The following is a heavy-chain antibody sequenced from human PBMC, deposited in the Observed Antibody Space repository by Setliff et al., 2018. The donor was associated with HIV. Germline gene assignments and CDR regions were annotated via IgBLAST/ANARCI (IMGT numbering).Heavy chain of an antibody. V-gene: IGHV3-48*03. CDR3: ARDRVVGATLDPLDL. D-gene: IGHD1-26*01. Sequence: GESLKISCTASGFTFINYEMNWVRQAPGKGLEWAAYISYSGSAIHYADSVEGRFTISRDNAKNSLYLQMNSLRAEDTAVYYCARDRVVGATLDPLDLWGQGTMVTVSS. CDR2: ISYSGSAI. J-gene: IGHJ3*01. CDR1: GFTFINYE.